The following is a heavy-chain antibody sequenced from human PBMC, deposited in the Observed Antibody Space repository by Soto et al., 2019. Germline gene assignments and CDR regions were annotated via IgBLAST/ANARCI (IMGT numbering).Heavy chain of an antibody. CDR2: IYYSGST. V-gene: IGHV4-59*08. Sequence: SETLSLTCTVSGGSISSYYWSWIRQPPGKGLEWIGYIYYSGSTNYNPSLKSRVTISVDTSKNQFSLKLSSVTAADTAVYYCARPYCSGGSCLRQYAFDIWGQGTMVTVSS. CDR3: ARPYCSGGSCLRQYAFDI. J-gene: IGHJ3*02. D-gene: IGHD2-15*01. CDR1: GGSISSYY.